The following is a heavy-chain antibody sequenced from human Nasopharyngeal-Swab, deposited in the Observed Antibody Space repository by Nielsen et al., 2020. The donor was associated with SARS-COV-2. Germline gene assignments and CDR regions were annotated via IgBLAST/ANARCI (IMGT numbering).Heavy chain of an antibody. Sequence: ASVKVSCKASGYTFTSYAMNWVRQAPGQGLEWMGWINTNTGNPTYAQGFTGRFVFSLDTSVSTAYLQISSLKAEDTAVYYCASLVVAATHSKYYYYGMDVWGQGTTVTVSS. CDR3: ASLVVAATHSKYYYYGMDV. CDR2: INTNTGNP. V-gene: IGHV7-4-1*02. D-gene: IGHD2-15*01. J-gene: IGHJ6*02. CDR1: GYTFTSYA.